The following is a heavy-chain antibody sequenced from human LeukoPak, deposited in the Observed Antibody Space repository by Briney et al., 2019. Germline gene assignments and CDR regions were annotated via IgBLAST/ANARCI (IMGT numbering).Heavy chain of an antibody. CDR3: TRVPAYYYDSSGYDY. CDR1: GFTFSGSA. J-gene: IGHJ4*02. V-gene: IGHV3-73*01. CDR2: IRSKANSYAI. D-gene: IGHD3-22*01. Sequence: GGSLRLSCAASGFTFSGSAMHWVRQASGKGLEWVGRIRSKANSYAIAYAASVKGRFTISRDDSKNTAYLQMNSLKTEDTAVYYCTRVPAYYYDSSGYDYWGQGTLVTVSS.